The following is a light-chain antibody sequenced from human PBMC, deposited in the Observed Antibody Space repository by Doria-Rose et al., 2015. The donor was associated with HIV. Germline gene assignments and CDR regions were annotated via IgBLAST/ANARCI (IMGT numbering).Light chain of an antibody. CDR1: QSFSSTY. CDR2: DGS. CDR3: HQYGASWT. V-gene: IGKV3-20*01. J-gene: IGKJ1*01. Sequence: LTQSLGTLSLSPGERATLSCRASQSFSSTYLAWYQQQPGRAPSLLIYDGSTRATGIPDRFSASGSGTDFTLTINRLEPEDFALYYWHQYGASWTFGQGTKVEI.